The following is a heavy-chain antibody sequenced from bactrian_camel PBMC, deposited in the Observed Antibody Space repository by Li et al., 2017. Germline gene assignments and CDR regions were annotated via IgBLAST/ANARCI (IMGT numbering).Heavy chain of an antibody. Sequence: QVQLVESGGDLVQPGGSLRLSCAASGFTFSTYYMSWVRQAPGKGLEWVSSIYGDSDSTEYVDSVKGRFTISEDNAAKTLFLQMNSLKPEDTAVYYCAAGLLADYALGLGTQVTVS. CDR2: IYGDSDST. J-gene: IGHJ4*01. V-gene: IGHV3-2*01. CDR1: GFTFSTYY. D-gene: IGHD5*01.